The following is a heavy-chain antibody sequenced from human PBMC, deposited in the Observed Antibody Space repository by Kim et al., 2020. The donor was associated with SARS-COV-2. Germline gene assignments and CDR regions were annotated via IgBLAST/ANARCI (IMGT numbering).Heavy chain of an antibody. CDR1: GYTFTAYN. CDR2: VISAHGGT. D-gene: IGHD1-1*01. J-gene: IGHJ4*02. Sequence: ASVKVSCKASGYTFTAYNLHWVRQAPGQGLEWMGRVISAHGGTNYAEKFQGRVTMTRDTSITTAYMELSSLRSDDSAVYYCARGTSYSFDNWGQGTLITVSS. CDR3: ARGTSYSFDN. V-gene: IGHV1-2*06.